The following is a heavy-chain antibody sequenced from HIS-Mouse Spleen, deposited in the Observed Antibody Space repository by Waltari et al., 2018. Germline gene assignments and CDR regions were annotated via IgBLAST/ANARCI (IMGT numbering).Heavy chain of an antibody. J-gene: IGHJ2*01. V-gene: IGHV4-39*07. CDR2: IYYSGST. D-gene: IGHD6-13*01. CDR1: GGSISSGRYY. Sequence: QLQLQESGPGLVKPSETLSLTCTVSGGSISSGRYYWGWIRQPPGQGLEWIGSIYYSGSTYYNPSLKSRVTISVDTSKNQFSLKLSSVTAADTAVYYCAREIPYSSSWYDWYFDLWGRGTLVTVSS. CDR3: AREIPYSSSWYDWYFDL.